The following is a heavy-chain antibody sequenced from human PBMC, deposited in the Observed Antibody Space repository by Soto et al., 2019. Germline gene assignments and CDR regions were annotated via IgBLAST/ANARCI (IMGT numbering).Heavy chain of an antibody. CDR1: GGTFSSYT. J-gene: IGHJ4*02. D-gene: IGHD3-22*01. Sequence: SVKVSCKASGGTFSSYTISWVRQAPGQGLEWMGRIIPILGIANYAQKFQGRVTITADKSTSTAYMELSSLRSEDTGVYYCARSRVPAYYYDSSGYYYWGQGTLVTVSS. CDR3: ARSRVPAYYYDSSGYYY. CDR2: IIPILGIA. V-gene: IGHV1-69*02.